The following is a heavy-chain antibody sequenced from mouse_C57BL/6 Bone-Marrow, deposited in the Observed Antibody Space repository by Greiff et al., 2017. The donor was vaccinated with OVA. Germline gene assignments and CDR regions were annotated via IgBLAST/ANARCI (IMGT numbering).Heavy chain of an antibody. Sequence: DVLLVESGGGLVKPGGSLKLSCAASGFTFSSYAMPWVRQTPEQGLEWVATISDGGSYTYYPDNVKGRYTISRDNAKNNLYLQLNHLKSEGTAMYYCARDGDEYPCWGQGTTLTVAS. J-gene: IGHJ2*01. V-gene: IGHV5-4*01. CDR2: ISDGGSYT. CDR3: ARDGDEYPC. CDR1: GFTFSSYA. D-gene: IGHD5-1*01.